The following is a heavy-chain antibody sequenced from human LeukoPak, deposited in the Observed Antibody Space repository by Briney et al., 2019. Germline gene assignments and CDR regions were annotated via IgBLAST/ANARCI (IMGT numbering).Heavy chain of an antibody. CDR2: IYSGGST. J-gene: IGHJ6*02. V-gene: IGHV3-53*01. CDR1: GFTVSSNY. D-gene: IGHD4-17*01. Sequence: GGSLRLSCAASGFTVSSNYMSWVRQAPGKGLEWVSVIYSGGSTYYADSVKGRFTISRDNSKNTLYLQMNSLRAEDTAVYYCARKGGDYYYGMDVWGQGTTDTVSS. CDR3: ARKGGDYYYGMDV.